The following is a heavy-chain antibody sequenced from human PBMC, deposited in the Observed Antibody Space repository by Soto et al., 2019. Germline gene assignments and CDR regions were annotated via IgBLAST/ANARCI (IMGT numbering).Heavy chain of an antibody. J-gene: IGHJ5*02. D-gene: IGHD3-10*01. CDR2: INTYNGNT. V-gene: IGHV1-18*01. Sequence: QVQLVQSGAEVKKPGASVKVSCKASGYTFTNYGISWVRQAPGQGLEWMGWINTYNGNTNHAQKLQGRVTMTTDTSTSTVYMELRSLRSADTAVYYCARGVGSGTYYNQYNWFDPWGQGTLVTVSS. CDR1: GYTFTNYG. CDR3: ARGVGSGTYYNQYNWFDP.